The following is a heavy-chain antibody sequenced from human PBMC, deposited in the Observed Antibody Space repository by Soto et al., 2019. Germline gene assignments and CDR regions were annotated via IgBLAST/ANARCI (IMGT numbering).Heavy chain of an antibody. CDR3: ARDGDCSGGRCRGYSYGFDY. D-gene: IGHD2-15*01. V-gene: IGHV3-21*01. Sequence: EVQLVESGGGLVRPGGSLRLSCAASGFTFSSYSMNWVRQAPGKGLEWVSSISSSSSYIYYADSWKGRFTISRDNAKNSLYLKMNSLRAEDTAVYYCARDGDCSGGRCRGYSYGFDYWGQGTLVTVSS. CDR1: GFTFSSYS. CDR2: ISSSSSYI. J-gene: IGHJ4*02.